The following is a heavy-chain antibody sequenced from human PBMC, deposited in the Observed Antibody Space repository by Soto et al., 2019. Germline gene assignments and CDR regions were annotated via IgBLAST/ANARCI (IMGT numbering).Heavy chain of an antibody. D-gene: IGHD6-6*01. J-gene: IGHJ4*02. V-gene: IGHV3-21*01. CDR3: ARDRGDEYSSSSNYFDY. CDR1: GFTFSSYS. CDR2: ISSSSSYI. Sequence: GESLKISCAASGFTFSSYSMNWVRQAPGKGLEWVSSISSSSSYIYYADSVKGRFTISRDNAKNSLYLQMNSLRAEDTAVYYCARDRGDEYSSSSNYFDYWGQGTLVTVSS.